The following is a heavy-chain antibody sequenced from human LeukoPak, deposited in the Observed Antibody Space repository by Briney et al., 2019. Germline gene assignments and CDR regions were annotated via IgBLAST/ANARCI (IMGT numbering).Heavy chain of an antibody. CDR1: GGSIYSNNYY. CDR3: ARVCPPNKDFWSGYPYYFDY. J-gene: IGHJ4*02. Sequence: SETLSLTCTVSGGSIYSNNYYWGWIRQPPEKGLEWIGSIYYSGSTYYNPSLKSRVTISVDTSKNQFSLKLSSLTAADTAVYYCARVCPPNKDFWSGYPYYFDYWGQGTLVTVSS. V-gene: IGHV4-39*07. D-gene: IGHD3-3*01. CDR2: IYYSGST.